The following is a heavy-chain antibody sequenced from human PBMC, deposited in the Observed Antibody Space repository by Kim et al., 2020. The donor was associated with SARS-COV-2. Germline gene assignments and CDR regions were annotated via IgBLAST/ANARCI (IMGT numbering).Heavy chain of an antibody. D-gene: IGHD5-18*01. CDR2: ISYDGSNK. CDR3: AKDDAPPDSYVPSYGMDV. CDR1: GFTFSSYG. Sequence: GGSLRLSCAASGFTFSSYGMHWVRQAPGKGLEWVAVISYDGSNKYYADSVKGRFTISRDNSKNTLYLQMNSLRAEDTAVYYCAKDDAPPDSYVPSYGMDVWGQGTTVTVSS. J-gene: IGHJ6*02. V-gene: IGHV3-30*18.